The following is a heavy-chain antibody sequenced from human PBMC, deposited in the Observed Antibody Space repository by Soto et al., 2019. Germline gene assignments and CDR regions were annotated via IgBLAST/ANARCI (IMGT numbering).Heavy chain of an antibody. J-gene: IGHJ6*02. V-gene: IGHV1-46*01. CDR2: INPHGGST. D-gene: IGHD2-21*01. Sequence: ASVKVSCKAPRDTFTSYYINWVRQAPGQGLEWMGVINPHGGSTAYAQKFQGRVTITRDTTASTAYMELSSLRSEDTAVYYCARVSIGARTEYFYYYGLDVWGQGTAVTVSS. CDR3: ARVSIGARTEYFYYYGLDV. CDR1: RDTFTSYY.